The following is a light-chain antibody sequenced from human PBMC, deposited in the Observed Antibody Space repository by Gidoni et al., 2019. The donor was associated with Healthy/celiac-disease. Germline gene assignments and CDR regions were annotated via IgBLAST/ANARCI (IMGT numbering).Light chain of an antibody. V-gene: IGLV2-11*01. CDR1: SSDVGGYNY. CDR3: CAYAGSPYV. CDR2: DVS. Sequence: QSALTQPRSVSGSPGQSVTIACTGTSSDVGGYNYVSWYQQHPGKAPKLMIYDVSKRPSGVPERFSGSKSGNTASLTISGLQAEDEADYYCCAYAGSPYVFGTGTKVTVL. J-gene: IGLJ1*01.